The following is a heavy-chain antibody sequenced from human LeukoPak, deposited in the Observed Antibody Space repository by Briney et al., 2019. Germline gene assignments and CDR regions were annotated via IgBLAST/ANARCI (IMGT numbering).Heavy chain of an antibody. CDR1: GFTFSSYS. CDR2: ISGSGGST. J-gene: IGHJ4*02. D-gene: IGHD3-16*01. CDR3: AKDMWVYYGAEFDY. Sequence: GGSLRLSCAASGFTFSSYSMNWVRQAPGKGLEWVSAISGSGGSTYYADSVKGRFTISRDNSKNTLYLQMNSLRAEDTAVYYCAKDMWVYYGAEFDYWGQGTLVTVSS. V-gene: IGHV3-23*01.